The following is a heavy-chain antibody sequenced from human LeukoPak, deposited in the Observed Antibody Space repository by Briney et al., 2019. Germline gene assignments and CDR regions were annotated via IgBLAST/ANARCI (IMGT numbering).Heavy chain of an antibody. CDR1: GGSISSSSYY. CDR2: VYYSGST. CDR3: ARVLGTAKASWSFDY. V-gene: IGHV4-39*07. D-gene: IGHD6-13*01. J-gene: IGHJ4*02. Sequence: SETLSLTCTVSGGSISSSSYYWGWIRQPPGKGLEWIGSVYYSGSTYYNPSLKSRVTISVDTSKNQFSLKLSSVTAADTAVYYCARVLGTAKASWSFDYWGQGTLVTVSS.